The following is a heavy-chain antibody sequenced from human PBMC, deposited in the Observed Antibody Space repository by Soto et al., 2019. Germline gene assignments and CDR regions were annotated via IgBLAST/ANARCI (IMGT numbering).Heavy chain of an antibody. V-gene: IGHV1-18*01. CDR3: ATGWFAESVYFLDY. CDR2: ISAYNGNT. D-gene: IGHD3-10*01. Sequence: QVQLVQSGAEVKKPGASVKVSCKASGVTFTNYAINWVRQAPGQGLEWMGWISAYNGNTNYAQKLQGRVTMTTDTSTSIAYMELRSLRSDDTGVHSCATGWFAESVYFLDYWGQGTLVTVSS. CDR1: GVTFTNYA. J-gene: IGHJ4*02.